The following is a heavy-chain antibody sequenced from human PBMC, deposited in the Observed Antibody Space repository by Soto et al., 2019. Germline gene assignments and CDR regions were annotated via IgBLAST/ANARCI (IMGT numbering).Heavy chain of an antibody. V-gene: IGHV3-48*01. J-gene: IGHJ3*02. CDR3: ATIRHDAFDI. CDR2: ISSSSNSI. CDR1: GFTFSRYS. Sequence: GGSLRLSCAASGFTFSRYSMNWVRQAPGKGLEWVSFISSSSNSIYYADSVKGRFTISRDNAKNTLYLQMNSLRAEDTAVYYCATIRHDAFDIWGQGTMVTVSS.